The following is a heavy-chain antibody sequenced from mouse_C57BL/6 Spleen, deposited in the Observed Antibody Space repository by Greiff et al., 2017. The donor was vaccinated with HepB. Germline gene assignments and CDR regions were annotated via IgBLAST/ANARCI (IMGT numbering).Heavy chain of an antibody. CDR3: TRSSYDYGYYYAMDY. Sequence: QVQLKQSGAELVRPGASVTLSCKASGYTFTDYEMHWVKQTPVHGLEWIGAIDPETGGTAYNQKFKGKAILTADKSSSTAYMELRSLTSEDSAVYYCTRSSYDYGYYYAMDYWGQGTSVTVSS. CDR2: IDPETGGT. D-gene: IGHD2-4*01. V-gene: IGHV1-15*01. J-gene: IGHJ4*01. CDR1: GYTFTDYE.